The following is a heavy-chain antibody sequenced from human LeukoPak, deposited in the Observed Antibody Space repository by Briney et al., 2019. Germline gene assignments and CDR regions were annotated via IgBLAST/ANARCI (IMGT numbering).Heavy chain of an antibody. J-gene: IGHJ4*02. CDR1: GYTFTSYY. V-gene: IGHV1-46*01. CDR3: ARDPIAAAGPDY. D-gene: IGHD6-13*01. CDR2: INPSGGST. Sequence: EASVKVSCKASGYTFTSYYMHWVRQAPGQGLEWMGIINPSGGSTSYAQKFQGRVTMTRDTSISTAYMELSRLRSDDTAVYYCARDPIAAAGPDYWGQGTLVTVSS.